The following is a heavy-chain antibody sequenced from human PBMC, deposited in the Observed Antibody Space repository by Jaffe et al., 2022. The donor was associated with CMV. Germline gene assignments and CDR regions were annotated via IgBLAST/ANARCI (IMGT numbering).Heavy chain of an antibody. Sequence: EVQLLESGGGLVQPGGSLRLSCAASGFTFSSYAMSWVRQAPGKGLEWVSAISGSGGSTYYADSVKGRFTISRDNSKNTLYLQMNSLRAEDTAVYYCAKDVLRYFDWLLPADYWGQGTLVTVSS. D-gene: IGHD3-9*01. V-gene: IGHV3-23*01. J-gene: IGHJ4*02. CDR3: AKDVLRYFDWLLPADY. CDR1: GFTFSSYA. CDR2: ISGSGGST.